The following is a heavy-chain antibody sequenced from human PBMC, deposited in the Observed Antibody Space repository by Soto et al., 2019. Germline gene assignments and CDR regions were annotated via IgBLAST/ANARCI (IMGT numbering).Heavy chain of an antibody. CDR2: INTSGTK. CDR1: GGSNSSGY. Sequence: PSETLSLTCTVSGGSNSSGYWSWIRQPAGKGLEWIGRINTSGTKNYNLSFKSRITISPDTSKNHFSLQLDSVTPEDTAVYYCARDCTNGVCYPSYHYGMDVWGQGTTVTVSS. D-gene: IGHD2-8*01. J-gene: IGHJ6*02. V-gene: IGHV4-4*07. CDR3: ARDCTNGVCYPSYHYGMDV.